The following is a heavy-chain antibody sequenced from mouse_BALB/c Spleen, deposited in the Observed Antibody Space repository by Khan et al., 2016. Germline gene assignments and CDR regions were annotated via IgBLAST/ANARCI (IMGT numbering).Heavy chain of an antibody. Sequence: EVQLQESGPGLVKPSQSLSLTCTVTGYSITSDYAWNWIRQFPGNKLEWMGYISYSGNTTYNPSLKSRISITRDTSKNQFFLQLNSLTTEDTATYYGARSRRYDGYFDYWGQGTTLTVSS. D-gene: IGHD2-14*01. J-gene: IGHJ2*01. V-gene: IGHV3-2*02. CDR1: GYSITSDYA. CDR3: ARSRRYDGYFDY. CDR2: ISYSGNT.